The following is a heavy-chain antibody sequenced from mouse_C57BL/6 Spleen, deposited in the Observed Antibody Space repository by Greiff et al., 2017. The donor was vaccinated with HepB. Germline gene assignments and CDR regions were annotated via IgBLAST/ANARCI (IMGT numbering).Heavy chain of an antibody. CDR2: IYPGDGDT. D-gene: IGHD2-2*01. CDR1: GYAFSSSW. Sequence: QVQLQQSGPELVKPGASVKISCKASGYAFSSSWMNWVKQRPGKGLEWIGRIYPGDGDTNYNGKFKGKATLTADKSSSTAYMQLSSLTSEDSAVYFFARFGGYGYAMDYWGQGTSVTVSS. J-gene: IGHJ4*01. V-gene: IGHV1-82*01. CDR3: ARFGGYGYAMDY.